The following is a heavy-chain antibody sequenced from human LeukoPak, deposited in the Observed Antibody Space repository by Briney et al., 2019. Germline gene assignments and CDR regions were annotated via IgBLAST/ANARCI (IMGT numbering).Heavy chain of an antibody. V-gene: IGHV4-61*02. J-gene: IGHJ4*02. CDR1: GGSISSGRYY. CDR3: ARENYYDSSGYLNFDY. CDR2: IYTSGST. Sequence: PSQTLSLTCTVSGGSISSGRYYWSWIRQPAGKGQEWIGRIYTSGSTNYNPSLKSRVTISVDTSKNQFSLKLSSVTAADTAVYYCARENYYDSSGYLNFDYWGQGTLVTVSS. D-gene: IGHD3-22*01.